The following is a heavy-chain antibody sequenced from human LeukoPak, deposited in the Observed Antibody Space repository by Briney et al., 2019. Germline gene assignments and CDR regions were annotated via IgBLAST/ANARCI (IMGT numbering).Heavy chain of an antibody. CDR2: IYWSSSGT. CDR1: GFNSEDHA. CDR3: VKDMNPGGADV. V-gene: IGHV3-9*02. D-gene: IGHD3-10*01. J-gene: IGHJ6*02. Sequence: GGSLRLSCVVSGFNSEDHAMHWVRQAPGKGLEWVSGIYWSSSGTGYADSVKGRFTVSRDSAKNSLYLQMNSLRPEDTALYYCVKDMNPGGADVWDQGTTVTVSS.